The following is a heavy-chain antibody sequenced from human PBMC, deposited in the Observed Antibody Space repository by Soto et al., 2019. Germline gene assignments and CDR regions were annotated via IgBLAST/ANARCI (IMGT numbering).Heavy chain of an antibody. CDR3: ARARGADRPNWFAP. Sequence: PETLSLTCAVSGYSISGGYHWGWIRQPPGKGLEWIASIFRSGATHYSPSLKSRATISVDTSKNQFSLKLISVAAADTAVYYCARARGADRPNWFAPWGHGTQVTVS. J-gene: IGHJ5*02. D-gene: IGHD3-10*01. CDR2: IFRSGAT. CDR1: GYSISGGYH. V-gene: IGHV4-38-2*01.